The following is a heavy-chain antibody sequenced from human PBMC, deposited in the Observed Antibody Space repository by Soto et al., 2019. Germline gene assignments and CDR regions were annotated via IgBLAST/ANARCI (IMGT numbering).Heavy chain of an antibody. D-gene: IGHD6-19*01. CDR1: GLTFNIYG. V-gene: IGHV1-18*04. CDR2: ISAYNGDT. J-gene: IGHJ4*02. CDR3: ARDPSNTSGWHTTFDY. Sequence: GASLKVSCKASGLTFNIYGFTCVRQAPGQGLEWLGWISAYNGDTHYAQKFQGRITMTTDTSTSTVYMELRGLRSDDTALYYCARDPSNTSGWHTTFDYWAQGTLVTVSS.